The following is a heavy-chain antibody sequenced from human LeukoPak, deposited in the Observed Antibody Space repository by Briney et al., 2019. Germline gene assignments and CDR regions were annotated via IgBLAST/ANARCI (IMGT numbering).Heavy chain of an antibody. CDR2: IKSKTDGGTT. V-gene: IGHV3-15*01. D-gene: IGHD2-2*01. CDR3: TTFWIVVVPAAPPYYYMDV. J-gene: IGHJ6*03. Sequence: GGSLRLSCAASGFTFSNAWMSWVRQAPGKGLEWVGRIKSKTDGGTTDYAAPVKGRFTISRDDSKNTLYLQMNSLKTEDTAVYYCTTFWIVVVPAAPPYYYMDVWGKGTTVTVSS. CDR1: GFTFSNAW.